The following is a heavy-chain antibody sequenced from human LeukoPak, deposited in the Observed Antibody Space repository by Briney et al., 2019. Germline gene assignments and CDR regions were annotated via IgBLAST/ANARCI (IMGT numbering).Heavy chain of an antibody. Sequence: GGSLRLSCAASGFTFSSYAMHWVRQAPGKGLEYVSAISSNGGSTYYANSVEGRFTISRDNSKNTLYLQMGSLRAEDMAVYYCARDRKRANDYWGQGTLVTVSS. J-gene: IGHJ4*02. V-gene: IGHV3-64*01. CDR2: ISSNGGST. CDR3: ARDRKRANDY. CDR1: GFTFSSYA.